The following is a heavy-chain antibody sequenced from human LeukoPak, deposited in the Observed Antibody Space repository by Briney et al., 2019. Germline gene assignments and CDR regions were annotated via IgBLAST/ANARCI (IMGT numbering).Heavy chain of an antibody. D-gene: IGHD6-6*01. Sequence: ASVKVSCKASGYTFTSYAMHWVRQAPGQRLEWMGWINAGNGNTKYSQKFRGRVTITRDTSASTAYMELSSLRSEDTAVYYCARGNGYSSSYGYWGQGTLVTVSS. CDR3: ARGNGYSSSYGY. CDR1: GYTFTSYA. V-gene: IGHV1-3*01. J-gene: IGHJ4*02. CDR2: INAGNGNT.